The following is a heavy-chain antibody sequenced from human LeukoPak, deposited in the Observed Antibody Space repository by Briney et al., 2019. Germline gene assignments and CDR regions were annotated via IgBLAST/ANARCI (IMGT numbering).Heavy chain of an antibody. CDR2: ISWNSGSI. J-gene: IGHJ4*02. Sequence: PGGSLRLSCAASGFTFDDYAMHWVRQAPGKGLEWVSGISWNSGSIGYADSVKGRFTISRDNSKNTLYLQMNSLRAEDTAVYYCARGPSSDYWGQGTLVTVSS. CDR3: ARGPSSDY. V-gene: IGHV3-9*01. CDR1: GFTFDDYA. D-gene: IGHD3-10*01.